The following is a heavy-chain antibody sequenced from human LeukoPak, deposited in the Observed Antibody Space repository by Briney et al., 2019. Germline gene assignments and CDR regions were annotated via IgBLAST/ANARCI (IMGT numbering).Heavy chain of an antibody. CDR1: GGSISSYY. CDR3: AGETWIQPGTRADFDY. D-gene: IGHD5-18*01. Sequence: SETLSLTCTVSGGSISSYYWSWIRQPPGKGLEWIGCIYYSGSTNYNPSLESRVTMSVGTSKSQFSLELTSVTAADTAVYYCAGETWIQPGTRADFDYWGQGTLVTVSS. V-gene: IGHV4-59*12. J-gene: IGHJ4*02. CDR2: IYYSGST.